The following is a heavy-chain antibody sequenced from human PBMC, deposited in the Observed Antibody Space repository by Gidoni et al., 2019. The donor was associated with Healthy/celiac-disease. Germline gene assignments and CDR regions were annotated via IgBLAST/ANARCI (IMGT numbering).Heavy chain of an antibody. CDR3: AKARSPRITIFGVVIINFDY. CDR2: ISGSGGST. Sequence: EVKLLESGGGLVQPGGSLRLSCAASVFTFRIYAMSWFRQAPGKGLEWVSAISGSGGSTYYADSVKGRFTISRDNSKNTLYLQMNSLRAEDTAVYYCAKARSPRITIFGVVIINFDYWGQGTLVTVSS. V-gene: IGHV3-23*01. J-gene: IGHJ4*02. D-gene: IGHD3-3*01. CDR1: VFTFRIYA.